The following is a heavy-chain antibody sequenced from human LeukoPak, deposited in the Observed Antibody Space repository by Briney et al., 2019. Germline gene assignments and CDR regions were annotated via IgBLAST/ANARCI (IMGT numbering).Heavy chain of an antibody. CDR1: GYSFTIYC. CDR2: INPGDSDT. CDR3: ARCYVGRGVTYNGMDV. Sequence: GESLKISCLGSGYSFTIYCIGWVRQIPGKGLEWMGTINPGDSDTSYSPSFKGQITISADKSISTAYLQWSSLKASDTAMYYCARCYVGRGVTYNGMDVWGQGTTVTVSS. J-gene: IGHJ6*02. V-gene: IGHV5-51*01. D-gene: IGHD3-10*01.